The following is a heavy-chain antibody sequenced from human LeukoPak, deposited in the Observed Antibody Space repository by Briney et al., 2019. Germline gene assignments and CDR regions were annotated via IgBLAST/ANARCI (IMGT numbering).Heavy chain of an antibody. CDR2: IYTSGST. J-gene: IGHJ3*02. D-gene: IGHD3-22*01. Sequence: SQTLSLTCTVSGGSISSGSYYWSWIRQPAGKGLEWIGRIYTSGSTNYNSSLKSRVTISVDTSKNQFSLKLSSVTAADTAVYYCARGVPYYYDSSGYYSSAFDIWGQGTMVTVSS. CDR1: GGSISSGSYY. V-gene: IGHV4-61*02. CDR3: ARGVPYYYDSSGYYSSAFDI.